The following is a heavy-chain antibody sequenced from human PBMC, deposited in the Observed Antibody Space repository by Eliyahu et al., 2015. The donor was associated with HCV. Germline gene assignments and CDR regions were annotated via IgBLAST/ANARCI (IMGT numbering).Heavy chain of an antibody. CDR2: XNPANGNS. V-gene: IGHV1-3*01. CDR3: ARDVWGSFDY. Sequence: QVQLVQSGAEGKKPGAXVTLSXTASGYRFTSYALHWVRQAPGQSVEWMGWXNPANGNSKHSQKFQGRVTFSRDTSASTVYMDLSSLKFEDTAVYYCARDVWGSFDYWGQGILVTISS. D-gene: IGHD7-27*01. J-gene: IGHJ4*02. CDR1: GYRFTSYA.